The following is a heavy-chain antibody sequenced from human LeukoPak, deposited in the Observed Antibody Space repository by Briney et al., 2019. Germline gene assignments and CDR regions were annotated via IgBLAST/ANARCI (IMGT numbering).Heavy chain of an antibody. CDR3: ARDPTTEVDVPYYFDF. V-gene: IGHV4-34*01. D-gene: IGHD1-14*01. CDR1: GVSFYGYH. Sequence: SETLSLTCAVYGVSFYGYHWNWIRQSPHKGLEWIGEINDRGHTNYNPSLKSRVTISADTSRKQFSLKLTSVTAADTAVYYCARDPTTEVDVPYYFDFWGQGTLVAVSS. J-gene: IGHJ4*02. CDR2: INDRGHT.